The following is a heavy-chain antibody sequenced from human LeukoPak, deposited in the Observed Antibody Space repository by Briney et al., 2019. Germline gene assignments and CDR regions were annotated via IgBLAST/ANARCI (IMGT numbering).Heavy chain of an antibody. V-gene: IGHV3-30*04. J-gene: IGHJ4*02. D-gene: IGHD2-15*01. CDR2: ISYDGSNK. CDR3: AKVGGYCSGGSCPFDY. Sequence: GRSLRLSCAASGFTFSSYAMHWVRQAPGKGLEWVAVISYDGSNKYYADSVKGRFTISRDNSKNTLYLQMNSLRAEDTAVYYCAKVGGYCSGGSCPFDYWGQGTLVTVSS. CDR1: GFTFSSYA.